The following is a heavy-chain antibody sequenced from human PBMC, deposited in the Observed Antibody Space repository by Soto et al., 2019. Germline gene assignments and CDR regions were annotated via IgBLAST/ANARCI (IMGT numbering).Heavy chain of an antibody. CDR1: GGSISSGGYY. J-gene: IGHJ6*02. CDR3: ARVFAFGGIDV. D-gene: IGHD3-3*01. CDR2: IYYSGIN. Sequence: QVQLQESGPGLVKPSQTLSLTCTVSGGSISSGGYYWRWIRQHPGKGLEWIGYIYYSGINYYNPSLKSRVTIAVHTSKNHVSLKLSSVTAAHTAVYYCARVFAFGGIDVWGQGTTVTVSS. V-gene: IGHV4-31*03.